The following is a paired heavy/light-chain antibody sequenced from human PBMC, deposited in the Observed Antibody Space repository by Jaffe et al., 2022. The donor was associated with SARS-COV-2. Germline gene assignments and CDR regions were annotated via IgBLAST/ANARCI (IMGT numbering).Light chain of an antibody. Sequence: DIQMTQSPSTLSASVGDRVTITCRASQSISSWLAWYQQKPGKAPKLLIYKASSLEGGVPSRFSGSGSGTEFTLTISSLQPDDFATYYCQQYNSYSRTFGQGTKVEIK. CDR1: QSISSW. V-gene: IGKV1-5*03. CDR2: KAS. CDR3: QQYNSYSRT. J-gene: IGKJ1*01.
Heavy chain of an antibody. CDR1: GFSFSSYA. Sequence: EVQLLESGGGLVEPGGSLRLSCAASGFSFSSYAMSWVRQAPGKGLEWVSGISGSGGSTYYADSVKGRFTISRDNSKNTLYLQMYSLRAEDTAVYYCAKDDLVTIFGEGDDYYYGMDVWGQGTTVTVSS. D-gene: IGHD3-3*01. J-gene: IGHJ6*02. V-gene: IGHV3-23*01. CDR2: ISGSGGST. CDR3: AKDDLVTIFGEGDDYYYGMDV.